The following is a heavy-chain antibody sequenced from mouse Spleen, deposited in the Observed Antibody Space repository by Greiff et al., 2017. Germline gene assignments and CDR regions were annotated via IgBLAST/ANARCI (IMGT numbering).Heavy chain of an antibody. D-gene: IGHD1-2*01. J-gene: IGHJ2*01. CDR3: ARNYGYVHYFDY. Sequence: VKLVESGPGLVAPSQSLSITCTVSGFSLTNYAVHWVRQSPGKGLEWLGVIWSDGSTDYNAAFISRLSISKDNSKSQVFFKMNSLQADDTAIYYCARNYGYVHYFDYWGQGTTLTVSS. CDR2: IWSDGST. V-gene: IGHV2-4-1*01. CDR1: GFSLTNYA.